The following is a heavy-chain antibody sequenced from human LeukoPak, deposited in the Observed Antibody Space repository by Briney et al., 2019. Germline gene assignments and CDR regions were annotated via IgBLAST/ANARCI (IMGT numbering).Heavy chain of an antibody. D-gene: IGHD5-12*01. Sequence: ASVKVSCKASGYTFISYGISWVRQAPGQGLEWMGWISGYNGKTNYAQKFQGRVTMTTDTTPRTAYMELRSLRSDDTADYYCARSRAYRGYDHGAEYWGQGTLVTVSS. CDR3: ARSRAYRGYDHGAEY. CDR1: GYTFISYG. J-gene: IGHJ4*02. CDR2: ISGYNGKT. V-gene: IGHV1-18*01.